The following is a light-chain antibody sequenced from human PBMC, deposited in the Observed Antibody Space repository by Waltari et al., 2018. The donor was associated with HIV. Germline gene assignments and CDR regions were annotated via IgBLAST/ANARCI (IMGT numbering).Light chain of an antibody. Sequence: QSVLTQPPSVSGAPGQRVTISCTGSSSNIGAGYDVHWYQQFPGSAPKLLINWKGNRPSGVPDRFSDSKSGTSASLAITGLQAEDEADYYCQSYDSSLSGSVFGGGTKLTVL. CDR2: WKG. CDR3: QSYDSSLSGSV. V-gene: IGLV1-40*01. CDR1: SSNIGAGYD. J-gene: IGLJ3*02.